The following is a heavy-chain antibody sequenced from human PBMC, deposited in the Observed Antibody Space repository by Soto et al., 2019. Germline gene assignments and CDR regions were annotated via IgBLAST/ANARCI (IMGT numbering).Heavy chain of an antibody. CDR2: ISYDGSNK. CDR3: AKGSNAGWFGDPAFPDY. J-gene: IGHJ4*02. Sequence: GSLRLSCAAPGFTFSSYGMHWVRQAPGKGLEWVAVISYDGSNKYYADSVKGRFTISRDNSKNTLYLQMNSLRAEDTAVYYCAKGSNAGWFGDPAFPDYWGQGTLVTVSS. D-gene: IGHD3-10*01. CDR1: GFTFSSYG. V-gene: IGHV3-30*18.